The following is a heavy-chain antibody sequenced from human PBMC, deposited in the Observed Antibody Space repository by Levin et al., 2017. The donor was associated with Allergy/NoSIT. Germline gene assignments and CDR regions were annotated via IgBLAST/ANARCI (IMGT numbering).Heavy chain of an antibody. Sequence: GESLKISCAASGFTFSSYAMSWVRQAPGKGLEWVSAISSGGSTYYADSVKGRFTISRDSSKNTLYLLMNSLRAEDTAVYFCAKAQGYYSDSSAPSLYYYYYAMDVWGQGTTVTVSS. V-gene: IGHV3-23*01. J-gene: IGHJ6*02. CDR1: GFTFSSYA. CDR2: ISSGGST. CDR3: AKAQGYYSDSSAPSLYYYYYAMDV. D-gene: IGHD3-22*01.